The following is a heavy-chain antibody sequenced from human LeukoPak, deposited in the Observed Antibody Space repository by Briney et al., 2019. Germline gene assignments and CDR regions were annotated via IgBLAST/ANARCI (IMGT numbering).Heavy chain of an antibody. CDR2: IYYSGST. D-gene: IGHD6-19*01. Sequence: SETLTLTCTVSGGSISSYYWGWIRQPPGKGLEWIGSIYYSGSTYYNPSLKSRVTISVDTSKNQFSLKLSSVTAADTAVYYCARQEYSSGWYWPRWGQGTLVTVSS. J-gene: IGHJ4*02. V-gene: IGHV4-39*01. CDR1: GGSISSYY. CDR3: ARQEYSSGWYWPR.